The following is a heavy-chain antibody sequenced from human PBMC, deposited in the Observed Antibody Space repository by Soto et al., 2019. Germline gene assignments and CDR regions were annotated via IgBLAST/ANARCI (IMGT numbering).Heavy chain of an antibody. V-gene: IGHV1-69*13. Sequence: ASVKLSCKASGYTFTSYAISWVRQAPGQGLEWMGGIIPIFGTANYAQKFQGRVTITADESTSTAYMELSSLRSEDTAVYYCARGSTIEMAATRGYAFDIWGQGTMVTVSS. CDR1: GYTFTSYA. D-gene: IGHD5-12*01. CDR3: ARGSTIEMAATRGYAFDI. J-gene: IGHJ3*02. CDR2: IIPIFGTA.